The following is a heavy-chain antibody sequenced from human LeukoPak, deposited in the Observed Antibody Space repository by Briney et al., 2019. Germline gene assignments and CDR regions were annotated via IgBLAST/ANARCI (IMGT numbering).Heavy chain of an antibody. D-gene: IGHD3-22*01. J-gene: IGHJ3*02. CDR2: TSYDESNK. V-gene: IGHV3-30-3*01. CDR1: GFTFSSDA. CDR3: ARSRYNYDSSGHYSIYGTFDI. Sequence: GGSLRLSCAASGFTFSSDAMHWVRQAPGKGLEWVAVTSYDESNKYYADSVKGRFTISRDNSKNTLYLQMNSLRVEDTAVYYCARSRYNYDSSGHYSIYGTFDIWGQGTMVTVSS.